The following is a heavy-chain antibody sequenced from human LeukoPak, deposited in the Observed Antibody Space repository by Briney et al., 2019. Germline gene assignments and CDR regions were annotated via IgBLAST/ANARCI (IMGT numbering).Heavy chain of an antibody. Sequence: GESLKISCKGSGYSFTSYWIGWVRQMPGKGLEWMGIIYPGDSDTRYSPSFQGQVTISADKSISTAYLQWSSLKASDTAMYYCARTTNYYDSSGYYFGYFDYWGQGTLVTVSS. D-gene: IGHD3-22*01. V-gene: IGHV5-51*01. CDR1: GYSFTSYW. CDR3: ARTTNYYDSSGYYFGYFDY. J-gene: IGHJ4*02. CDR2: IYPGDSDT.